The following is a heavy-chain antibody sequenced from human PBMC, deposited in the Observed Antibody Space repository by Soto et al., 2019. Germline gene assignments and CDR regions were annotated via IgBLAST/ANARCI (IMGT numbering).Heavy chain of an antibody. CDR1: GFTFDDYA. V-gene: IGHV3-9*01. CDR2: INWNSGSI. CDR3: AKDRVSYSGSQSFFDY. J-gene: IGHJ4*02. Sequence: VQLVESGGGLVQPGRSLRLSCAASGFTFDDYAMHWVRQGPGKGLEWVSGINWNSGSIGYADSVKGRFTISRDNAKNSLYLQMTSLRADDAALDYCAKDRVSYSGSQSFFDYWGQGTLVTVSS. D-gene: IGHD3-10*01.